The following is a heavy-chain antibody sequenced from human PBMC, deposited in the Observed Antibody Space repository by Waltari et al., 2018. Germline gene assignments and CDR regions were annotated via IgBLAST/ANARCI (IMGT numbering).Heavy chain of an antibody. Sequence: GQWLKWVEGNIPIFVTANCAPKCQGRVTLTASESTSTAYMELSSLRSEDTAVYYCARGYCSGGSCYGFDYWGQGTLVTVSS. CDR2: NIPIFVTA. CDR3: ARGYCSGGSCYGFDY. D-gene: IGHD2-15*01. V-gene: IGHV1-69*01. J-gene: IGHJ4*02.